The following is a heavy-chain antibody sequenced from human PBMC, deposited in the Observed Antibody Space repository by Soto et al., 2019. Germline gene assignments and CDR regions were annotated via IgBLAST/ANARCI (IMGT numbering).Heavy chain of an antibody. D-gene: IGHD3-9*01. V-gene: IGHV2-70*01. CDR1: GFSLSTSGMC. CDR3: ARGLRYFDWLLYRPYYYGMDV. J-gene: IGHJ6*02. Sequence: SGPTLVNPTQTLTLTFPFSGFSLSTSGMCVSWIRQPPGKALEWLALIDWDDDKYYSTSLKTRLTISKDTSKNQVVLTMTNMDPVDTATYYCARGLRYFDWLLYRPYYYGMDVWGQGTTVTVSS. CDR2: IDWDDDK.